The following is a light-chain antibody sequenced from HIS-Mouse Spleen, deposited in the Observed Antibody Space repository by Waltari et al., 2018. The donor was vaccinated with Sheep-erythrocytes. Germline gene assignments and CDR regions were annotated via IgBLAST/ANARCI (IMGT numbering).Light chain of an antibody. CDR3: CSYAGSYTYV. J-gene: IGLJ1*01. V-gene: IGLV2-11*01. CDR1: SGDVGGYHY. Sequence: QSALTQPRSVSGSPGQSVTISCTGTSGDVGGYHYVSWYQQHPGKAPKLMIYDVSKRPSGVPDRFSGSKSGNTASLTISGLQAEDEADYYCCSYAGSYTYVFGTGTKVTVL. CDR2: DVS.